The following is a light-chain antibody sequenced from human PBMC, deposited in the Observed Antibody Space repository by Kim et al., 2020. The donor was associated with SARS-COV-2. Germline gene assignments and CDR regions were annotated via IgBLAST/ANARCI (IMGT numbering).Light chain of an antibody. Sequence: QSALSQPASVSGSPGQSITISCTGTSSNVGGYNYGSWYQQYPGKATQLMSYDVSKRPSGDYNRFSDSKSGNTASLTISELQAEDESDYYCSSYRSSGYVFGTGTKVTVL. CDR2: DVS. V-gene: IGLV2-14*03. CDR1: SSNVGGYNY. J-gene: IGLJ1*01. CDR3: SSYRSSGYV.